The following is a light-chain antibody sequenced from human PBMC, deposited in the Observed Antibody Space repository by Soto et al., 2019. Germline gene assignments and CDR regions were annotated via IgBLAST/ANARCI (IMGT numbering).Light chain of an antibody. CDR2: DVS. CDR1: SSDVRGYNY. Sequence: QSVLTQPASVSGSPGQSITISCTGTSSDVRGYNYVSWYQQHPGKAPKLMIYDVSNRPSGVSNRFSGSKSDNTASLTISGRQAEDEADYYCSSYTSSSTVVFGGGTQLTVL. V-gene: IGLV2-14*01. CDR3: SSYTSSSTVV. J-gene: IGLJ3*02.